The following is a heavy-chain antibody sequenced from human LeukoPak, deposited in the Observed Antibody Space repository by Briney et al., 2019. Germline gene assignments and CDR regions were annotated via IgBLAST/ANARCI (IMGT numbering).Heavy chain of an antibody. Sequence: PSETPSLTCTVSGGSISSSSYYWGWIRQPPGKGLEWIGSIYYSGSTYYSPSLKSRVTISVDTSKNQFSLKLSSVTAADTAVYYCARDHATYSSGLTYYYGMDVWGQGTTVTVSS. CDR2: IYYSGST. J-gene: IGHJ6*02. D-gene: IGHD6-19*01. CDR1: GGSISSSSYY. CDR3: ARDHATYSSGLTYYYGMDV. V-gene: IGHV4-39*07.